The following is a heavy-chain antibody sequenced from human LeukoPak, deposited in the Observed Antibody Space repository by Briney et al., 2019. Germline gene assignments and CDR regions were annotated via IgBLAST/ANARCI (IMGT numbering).Heavy chain of an antibody. CDR1: GGSISSSSYY. Sequence: SETLSLTCTVSGGSISSSSYYWGWIHQPPGKGLEWIGSIYYSGSTYYNPSLKSRVTISVDTSKNQFSLKLSSVTAADTAVYYCAREMGRITMIVVVSNAKLWFDPWGQGTLVTVSS. J-gene: IGHJ5*02. D-gene: IGHD3-22*01. V-gene: IGHV4-39*07. CDR3: AREMGRITMIVVVSNAKLWFDP. CDR2: IYYSGST.